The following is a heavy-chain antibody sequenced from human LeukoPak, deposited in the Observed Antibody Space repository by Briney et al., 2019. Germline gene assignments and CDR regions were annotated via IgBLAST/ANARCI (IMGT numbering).Heavy chain of an antibody. Sequence: ASVKVSCKASGYTFTSYYMHWVRQAPGQGLEWMGIINPSGGSTSYAQKFQGRVTMTRDTSTSTVYMELSSLRSEDTALYYCAKGGYCSGGSCYDDYWGQGTLVTVSS. J-gene: IGHJ4*02. V-gene: IGHV1-46*01. CDR2: INPSGGST. D-gene: IGHD2-15*01. CDR1: GYTFTSYY. CDR3: AKGGYCSGGSCYDDY.